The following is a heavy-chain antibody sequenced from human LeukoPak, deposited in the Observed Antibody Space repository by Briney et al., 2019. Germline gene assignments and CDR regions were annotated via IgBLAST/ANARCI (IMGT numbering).Heavy chain of an antibody. CDR1: GVSFSAYF. D-gene: IGHD2-15*01. CDR2: INHRGSS. CDR3: ARGSSFDGYCSAGACDAGYYDA. Sequence: SETLSLTCAVYGVSFSAYFWNWLHQAPGKPRKYIGEINHRGSSHSHQSLKTRVTLSVDTSKNQFSLRLTSVTAADTAVYFCARGSSFDGYCSAGACDAGYYDAWGQGTPVTVSS. V-gene: IGHV4-34*01. J-gene: IGHJ5*02.